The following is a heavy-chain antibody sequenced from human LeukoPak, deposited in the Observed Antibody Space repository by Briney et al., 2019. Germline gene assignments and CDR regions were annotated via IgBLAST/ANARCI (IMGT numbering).Heavy chain of an antibody. CDR1: GYTFTSYY. CDR3: ARGILPYYYDSSGYYYNWFDP. CDR2: INPSGGST. J-gene: IGHJ5*02. Sequence: ASVKVSCKASGYTFTSYYMHWVRQAPGQGLEWMGIINPSGGSTSYAQKFQGRVTMTRGTSTSTVYMELSSLRSEDTAVYYCARGILPYYYDSSGYYYNWFDPWGQGTLVTVSS. V-gene: IGHV1-46*01. D-gene: IGHD3-22*01.